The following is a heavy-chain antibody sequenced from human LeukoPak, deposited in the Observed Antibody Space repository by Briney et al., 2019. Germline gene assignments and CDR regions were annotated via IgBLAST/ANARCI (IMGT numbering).Heavy chain of an antibody. J-gene: IGHJ4*02. Sequence: PSETLSLTGTLSNGSTKTFTHSWASVRQPPGRRLGWIGNVYYTVSTSYSPSLKSRLTISVDTSENRFSLKLTSVTAADTAVYYCARLTLPQMAHFDSWGQGALVTVSS. CDR3: ARLTLPQMAHFDS. V-gene: IGHV4-39*07. D-gene: IGHD5-24*01. CDR2: VYYTVST. CDR1: NGSTKTFTHS.